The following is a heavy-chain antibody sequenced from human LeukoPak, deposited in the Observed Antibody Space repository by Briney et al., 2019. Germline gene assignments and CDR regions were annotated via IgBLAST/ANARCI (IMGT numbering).Heavy chain of an antibody. Sequence: PSETLSLTCTVSGGSISSYYWSWIRQSPGKGLEWIGEINHSGSTNYNPSLKSRVTISVDTSKNQFSLKLSSVTAADTAVYYCARLHLKLVGANLMVYYFDYWGQGTLVTVSS. V-gene: IGHV4-34*01. CDR3: ARLHLKLVGANLMVYYFDY. CDR1: GGSISSYY. CDR2: INHSGST. D-gene: IGHD1-26*01. J-gene: IGHJ4*02.